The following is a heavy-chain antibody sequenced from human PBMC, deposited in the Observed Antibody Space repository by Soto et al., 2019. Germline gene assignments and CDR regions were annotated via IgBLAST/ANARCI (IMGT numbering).Heavy chain of an antibody. D-gene: IGHD3-16*01. CDR2: TSYDGSDK. CDR1: GFTFRSYV. V-gene: IGHV3-30*19. J-gene: IGHJ1*01. Sequence: QVHLVESGGGVVQPGTSLRVSCVGSGFTFRSYVIHWVRQAPGKGLEWVALTSYDGSDKYYGDSARGRFTISRDNSGNTVELQMDSLRLEDTAFYYCARWGTSGGLDVWGQGTLVSVSS. CDR3: ARWGTSGGLDV.